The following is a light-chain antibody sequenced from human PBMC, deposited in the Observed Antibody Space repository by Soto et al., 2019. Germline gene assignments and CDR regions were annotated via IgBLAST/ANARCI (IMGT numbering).Light chain of an antibody. J-gene: IGKJ2*01. CDR1: QRVSSSY. Sequence: EIVLTQSPGTLSLSPGERATLSCRASQRVSSSYLAWYQQKPGQAPRLLIYGASSRDTGIPDRFSGSGSGTDFTLTISRLEPEDCAVYYCQQYGSSPPYTFGQGTQLEIK. V-gene: IGKV3-20*01. CDR2: GAS. CDR3: QQYGSSPPYT.